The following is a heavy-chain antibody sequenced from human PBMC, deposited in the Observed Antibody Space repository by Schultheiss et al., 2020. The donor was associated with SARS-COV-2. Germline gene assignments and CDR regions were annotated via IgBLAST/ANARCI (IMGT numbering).Heavy chain of an antibody. CDR2: ISSSGRTI. CDR3: AKEGVRWSIDS. V-gene: IGHV3-48*03. CDR1: GFIFSSYE. Sequence: GGSLRLSCAASGFIFSSYEMNWVRQAPGKGLEWVSYISSSGRTIYYADSVKGRFTISRDNAKNSLYLQMNRLRAEDTAVYYCAKEGVRWSIDSWGRGTLVTVSS. J-gene: IGHJ4*02. D-gene: IGHD3-16*01.